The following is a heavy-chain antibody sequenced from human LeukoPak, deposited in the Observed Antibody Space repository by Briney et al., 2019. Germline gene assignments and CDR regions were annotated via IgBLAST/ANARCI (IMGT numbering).Heavy chain of an antibody. Sequence: GGSLRLSCAASGFTFSSYEMNWVRQAPGKGLEWVSCISSSGSTIYYADSVKGRFTISRDNAKNSLYLQMNSLRAEDTAVYYCARGPRAVAGFDYWGQGTLVTVSS. D-gene: IGHD6-19*01. V-gene: IGHV3-48*03. J-gene: IGHJ4*02. CDR2: ISSSGSTI. CDR1: GFTFSSYE. CDR3: ARGPRAVAGFDY.